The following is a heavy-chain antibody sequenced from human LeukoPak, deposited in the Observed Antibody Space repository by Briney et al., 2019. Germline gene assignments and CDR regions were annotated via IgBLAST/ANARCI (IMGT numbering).Heavy chain of an antibody. CDR1: GGSISSYY. D-gene: IGHD3-3*01. CDR3: ARRADFWSGYHPNYYYYYYMDV. CDR2: IYTSGST. V-gene: IGHV4-4*07. J-gene: IGHJ6*03. Sequence: PSETLSLTCTVSGGSISSYYWSWIRQPAGKGLEWIGRIYTSGSTNYNPSLKSRATMSVDTSKNQSSLKLSSVTAADTAVYYCARRADFWSGYHPNYYYYYYMDVWGKGTTVTVSS.